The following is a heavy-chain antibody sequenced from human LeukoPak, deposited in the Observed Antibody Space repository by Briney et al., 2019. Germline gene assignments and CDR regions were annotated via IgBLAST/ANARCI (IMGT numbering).Heavy chain of an antibody. Sequence: ASVKVSCKASGYTFTSYGISWVRQAPGQGLEWMGGIIPIFGTANYAQKFQGRVTITADESTSTAYMELSSLRSEDTAVYYCARAGCSSTSCYEDYWGQGTLVTVSS. CDR2: IIPIFGTA. V-gene: IGHV1-69*13. D-gene: IGHD2-2*01. CDR1: GYTFTSYG. CDR3: ARAGCSSTSCYEDY. J-gene: IGHJ4*02.